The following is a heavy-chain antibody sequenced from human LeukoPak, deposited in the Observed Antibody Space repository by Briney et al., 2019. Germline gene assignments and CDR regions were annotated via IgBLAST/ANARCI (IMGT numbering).Heavy chain of an antibody. J-gene: IGHJ4*02. CDR2: VHNSGST. CDR1: GGSINNFY. V-gene: IGHV4-59*03. D-gene: IGHD3-16*01. Sequence: PSETLSLTCTVSGGSINNFYWNWIRQPPGRGLEWIGYVHNSGSTTYNPSLKSRGTIVLDTSRNQFSLRLSSVTAADTAVYYCTQGAGWLIDYWGQGILVSVSS. CDR3: TQGAGWLIDY.